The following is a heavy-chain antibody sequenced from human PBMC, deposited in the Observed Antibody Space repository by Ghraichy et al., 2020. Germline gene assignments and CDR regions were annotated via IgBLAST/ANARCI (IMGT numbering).Heavy chain of an antibody. V-gene: IGHV1-3*01. CDR1: GYTFTSYA. Sequence: ASVKVSCKASGYTFTSYAMQWVRQAPGQRLKWMGWINAGNGNTKYSQKFQGRVTITRDTSASTAYMELSSLRSEDTAVYYCAGNSSPYYYYGMDVWGQGTTVTVSS. J-gene: IGHJ6*02. CDR3: AGNSSPYYYYGMDV. D-gene: IGHD3-22*01. CDR2: INAGNGNT.